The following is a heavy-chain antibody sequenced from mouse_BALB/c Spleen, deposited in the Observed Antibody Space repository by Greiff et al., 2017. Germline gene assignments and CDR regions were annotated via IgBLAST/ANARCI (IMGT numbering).Heavy chain of an antibody. J-gene: IGHJ1*01. V-gene: IGHV5-9-3*01. CDR3: ARLYGRYFDV. D-gene: IGHD1-1*02. CDR2: IRSGGSYT. Sequence: EVKLMESGGGLVKPGGSLKLSCAASGFTFSSYAMSWVRQTPEKRLEWVATIRSGGSYTYYPDSVKGRFTISRDNAKNTLYLQMSSLRSEDTAMYYCARLYGRYFDVWGAGTTVTVSS. CDR1: GFTFSSYA.